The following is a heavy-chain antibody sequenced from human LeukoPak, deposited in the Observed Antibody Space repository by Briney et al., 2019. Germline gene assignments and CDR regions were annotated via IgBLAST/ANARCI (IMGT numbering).Heavy chain of an antibody. CDR3: ARELVRTATGMDV. CDR1: GYTFTGYY. J-gene: IGHJ6*02. V-gene: IGHV1-18*04. D-gene: IGHD5-18*01. CDR2: ISAYNGNT. Sequence: ASVKVSCKASGYTFTGYYMHWVRQAPGQGLEWMGWISAYNGNTNYAQKLQGRVTMTTDTSTSTAYMELRSLRSDGTAVYYCARELVRTATGMDVWGQGTTVTVSS.